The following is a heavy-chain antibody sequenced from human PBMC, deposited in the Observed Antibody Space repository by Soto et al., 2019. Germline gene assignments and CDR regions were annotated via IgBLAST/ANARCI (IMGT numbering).Heavy chain of an antibody. V-gene: IGHV1-18*01. CDR3: VRDRAVVVPAAISGYYYYMDV. J-gene: IGHJ6*03. CDR2: ISAYNGNT. Sequence: ASVKVSCKASGYTFTSYGISWVRQAPGQGLEWMGWISAYNGNTNYAQKLQGRVTMTTDTSTSTAYMELRSLRSDDTAVYYCVRDRAVVVPAAISGYYYYMDVWGKGTTVTVSS. CDR1: GYTFTSYG. D-gene: IGHD2-2*02.